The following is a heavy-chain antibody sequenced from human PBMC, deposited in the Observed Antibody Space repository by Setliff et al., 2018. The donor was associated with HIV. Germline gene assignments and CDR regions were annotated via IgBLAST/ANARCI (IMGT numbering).Heavy chain of an antibody. Sequence: SETLSLTCAVYGGSFSGYYWSWIRQPPGKGLEWIGSIHSSGATYYNTSLKSRVVMSVDSSRSRFSLKLRSVTASDTAVYYCARHKTNYDFYAFDIWGQGTMVTVSS. D-gene: IGHD3-3*01. CDR2: IHSSGAT. V-gene: IGHV4-34*01. CDR3: ARHKTNYDFYAFDI. CDR1: GGSFSGYY. J-gene: IGHJ3*02.